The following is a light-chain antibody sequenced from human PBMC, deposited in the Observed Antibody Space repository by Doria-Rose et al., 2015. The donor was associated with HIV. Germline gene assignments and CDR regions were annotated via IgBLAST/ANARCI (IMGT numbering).Light chain of an antibody. CDR1: QSFSSTY. Sequence: TQSPGTLSLSPGEGATLSCRASQSFSSTYLAWYQQNPGHAHSLLFYDGSTRATGIPDRFSASGSRTDCTLTINRLEPEDFALYYCHQYGTSWTFGQGTKVEI. CDR2: DGS. J-gene: IGKJ1*01. CDR3: HQYGTSWT. V-gene: IGKV3-20*01.